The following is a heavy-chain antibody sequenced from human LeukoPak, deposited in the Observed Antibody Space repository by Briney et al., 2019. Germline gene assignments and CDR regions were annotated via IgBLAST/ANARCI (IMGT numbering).Heavy chain of an antibody. CDR3: ARSLAGTGAFDI. Sequence: ASVKVSCKASGGTFSSYAISWVRQAPGQGLESMGGIIPIFGTANYAQKFQGRVTITTDESASTAYMELSSLRSEDTAVYYCARSLAGTGAFDIWGQGTMVTVSS. J-gene: IGHJ3*02. V-gene: IGHV1-69*05. CDR2: IIPIFGTA. D-gene: IGHD6-13*01. CDR1: GGTFSSYA.